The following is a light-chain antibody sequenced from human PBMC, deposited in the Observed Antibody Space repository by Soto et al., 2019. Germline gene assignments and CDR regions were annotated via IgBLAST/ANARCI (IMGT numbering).Light chain of an antibody. Sequence: EIVMTQSPPTLSVSPGARVPLSCRTSESVGSNLAWYTQKPGQAPRIVIYGASTRAAGVPPRFSGSGSGTQFTLTIDNMQSEDSGVYYCQQYENWPRTFGQGTKVDIK. J-gene: IGKJ1*01. CDR1: ESVGSN. CDR3: QQYENWPRT. V-gene: IGKV3-15*01. CDR2: GAS.